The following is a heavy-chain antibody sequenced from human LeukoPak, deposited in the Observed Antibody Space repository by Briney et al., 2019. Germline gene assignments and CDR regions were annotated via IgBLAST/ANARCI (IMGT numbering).Heavy chain of an antibody. CDR3: ARDSGITMIVVAPDY. CDR2: INPSGGST. V-gene: IGHV1-46*01. D-gene: IGHD3-22*01. Sequence: ASVKVSCKASGYTFTSYYMHWVRQAPGQGLEWMGIINPSGGSTSYAQKFQGRVTMTRDMSTSTVYMELSSLRSDDTAMYYCARDSGITMIVVAPDYWGQGTLVTVSS. CDR1: GYTFTSYY. J-gene: IGHJ4*02.